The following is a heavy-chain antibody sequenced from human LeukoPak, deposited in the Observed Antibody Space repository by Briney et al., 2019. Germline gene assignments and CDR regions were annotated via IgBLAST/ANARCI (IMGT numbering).Heavy chain of an antibody. V-gene: IGHV4-34*01. CDR1: GVSFSGYY. CDR2: INHSGST. J-gene: IGHJ6*02. CDR3: ARGPGMDV. Sequence: SETLSLTCAVYGVSFSGYYWSWIRQPPGKGLEWIGEINHSGSTNYDPSLKSRVTISVDTSKNQFSLKLSSVTAADTAVYYCARGPGMDVWGQGTTVTVPS.